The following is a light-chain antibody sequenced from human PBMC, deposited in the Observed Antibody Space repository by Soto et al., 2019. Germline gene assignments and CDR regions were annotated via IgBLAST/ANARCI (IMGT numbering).Light chain of an antibody. V-gene: IGKV1-5*03. CDR3: QQYNTYPWT. CDR2: KAS. CDR1: QSSNTW. J-gene: IGKJ1*01. Sequence: DIQMTQSPSTLSASVGDRVTITCRASQSSNTWLAWYRQKPGKAPNLLIYKASSLESGVPSRFSGSGSGTEFTLTISSLQPDDFATYYCQQYNTYPWTFGQGTKVDIK.